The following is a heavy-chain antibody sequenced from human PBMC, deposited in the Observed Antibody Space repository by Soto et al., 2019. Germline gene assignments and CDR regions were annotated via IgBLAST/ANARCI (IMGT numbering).Heavy chain of an antibody. CDR1: GGTFSSYA. V-gene: IGHV1-69*01. J-gene: IGHJ6*02. D-gene: IGHD2-2*01. CDR2: IIPIFGTA. Sequence: QVQLVQSGAEVKKPGSSVKVSCKASGGTFSSYAISWVRQAPGQGLEWMGGIIPIFGTANYAQKFQGRVTITADESTSTAYMELSSLRSEDTAVYYCARRCSSTGCYGGTYGMDVWGQGTTVTVSS. CDR3: ARRCSSTGCYGGTYGMDV.